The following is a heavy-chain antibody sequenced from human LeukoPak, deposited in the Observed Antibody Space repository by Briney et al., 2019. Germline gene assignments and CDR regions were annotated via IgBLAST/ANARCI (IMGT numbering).Heavy chain of an antibody. V-gene: IGHV3-20*04. CDR1: GFTFNDYY. J-gene: IGHJ4*02. D-gene: IGHD6-19*01. CDR3: GRDLSGWYGPDY. CDR2: INWNGGNT. Sequence: GGSLRLSCAASGFTFNDYYMSWVRQAPGKGLEWVAGINWNGGNTGYSDSVKGRFTISRDNAKNSLYLQMDSLRAEDTALYYCGRDLSGWYGPDYWGQGTLVTVSS.